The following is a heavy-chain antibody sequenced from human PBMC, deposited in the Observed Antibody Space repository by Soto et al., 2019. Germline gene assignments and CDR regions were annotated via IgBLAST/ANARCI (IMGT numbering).Heavy chain of an antibody. V-gene: IGHV3-23*01. J-gene: IGHJ4*02. CDR2: ISDSGGST. D-gene: IGHD2-21*02. CDR1: GFTFSSYA. Sequence: EVSLRLSCAASGFTFSSYAMSWVGQTPGKGLEWVSGISDSGGSTYYADSVKGRFTISRDNSKKTLYLQMNSLRAEDTAVYYCAKESVVVVTATEDYWGQGTLVTVSS. CDR3: AKESVVVVTATEDY.